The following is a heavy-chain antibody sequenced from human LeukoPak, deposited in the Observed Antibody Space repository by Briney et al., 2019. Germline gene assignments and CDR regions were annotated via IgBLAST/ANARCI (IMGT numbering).Heavy chain of an antibody. D-gene: IGHD3-22*01. CDR1: GFTFSSCG. V-gene: IGHV3-30*18. J-gene: IGHJ4*02. CDR3: AKAVRGYYYDSSGGMDY. Sequence: PGRSLRLSCAASGFTFSSCGMHWVRQAPGKGLEWVAVISYDGSNKYYADSVKGRFTISRDNSKNTLYLQMNSLRAEDTAVYYCAKAVRGYYYDSSGGMDYWGQGTLVTVSS. CDR2: ISYDGSNK.